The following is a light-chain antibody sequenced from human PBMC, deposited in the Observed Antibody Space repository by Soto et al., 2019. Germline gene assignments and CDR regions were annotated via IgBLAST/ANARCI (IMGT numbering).Light chain of an antibody. CDR2: GNS. J-gene: IGLJ2*01. CDR3: QTYDSRLSVV. Sequence: QSVLTQPPSVSGAPGQRVTISCTGSSSNIGAGYDVHWYKQLPGTAPKLLIYGNSNRPSGVPDRVSGSKSGTSASLAITGLQAEDEADYYCQTYDSRLSVVFGGGAKLTVL. V-gene: IGLV1-40*01. CDR1: SSNIGAGYD.